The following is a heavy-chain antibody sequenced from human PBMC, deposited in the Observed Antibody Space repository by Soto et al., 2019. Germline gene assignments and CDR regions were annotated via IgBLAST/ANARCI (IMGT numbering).Heavy chain of an antibody. CDR2: IYGGLTT. J-gene: IGHJ6*02. V-gene: IGHV3-53*01. Sequence: GGSLRLSCAASGFTVSSTYMTWVRQAPGKGREWVSVIYGGLTTSYADSVKGRFTISRGNSKNTVFLQMNSLRGEDTAVYYCARDRIEAAGTPRFNYYYGMDVWGQGTTVTVSS. CDR1: GFTVSSTY. D-gene: IGHD6-13*01. CDR3: ARDRIEAAGTPRFNYYYGMDV.